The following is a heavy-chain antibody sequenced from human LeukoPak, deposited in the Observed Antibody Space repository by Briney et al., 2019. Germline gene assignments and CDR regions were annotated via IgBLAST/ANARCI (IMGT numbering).Heavy chain of an antibody. J-gene: IGHJ4*02. CDR3: ARDGSGRDFSLDY. V-gene: IGHV3-7*04. CDR2: IRHDGSNI. D-gene: IGHD3-10*01. Sequence: GGSLRLSCAASGFTFSSYTMSWVRQAPGKGLEWVADIRHDGSNIYNVDSVRGRFTISRDNAKNSLFLQMNSLKDEDTAVYYCARDGSGRDFSLDYWGQGTLVTVSS. CDR1: GFTFSSYT.